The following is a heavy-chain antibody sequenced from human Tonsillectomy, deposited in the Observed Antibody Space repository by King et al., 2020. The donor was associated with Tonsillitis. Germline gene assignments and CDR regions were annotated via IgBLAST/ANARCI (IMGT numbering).Heavy chain of an antibody. CDR3: AKDHQSSGWPCFDS. J-gene: IGHJ4*02. D-gene: IGHD6-19*01. CDR2: IHRDSGNE. CDR1: GFTINSFA. V-gene: IGHV3-23*03. Sequence: VQLVESGGGLVQPGGSLRLSCAVSGFTINSFAMSWVRQAPGKGLEWVSSIHRDSGNEFYTASVRGRFAISRDIFNNMLYLQMTSLRADDTALYYCAKDHQSSGWPCFDSWGRGTLVTVSS.